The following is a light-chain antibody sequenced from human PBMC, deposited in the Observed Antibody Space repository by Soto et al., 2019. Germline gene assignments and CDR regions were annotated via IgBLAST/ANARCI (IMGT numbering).Light chain of an antibody. V-gene: IGLV2-14*01. CDR1: SSDVGTYNY. CDR3: CSYAGSYCYV. Sequence: QSALTQPASVSGSPGQSITISCTGTSSDVGTYNYVSWYQQHPGKAPKLMIYEVSNRPSGVPDRFSGSKSGNTASLTISGLQAEDEADYYCCSYAGSYCYVFGTGTKLTVL. J-gene: IGLJ1*01. CDR2: EVS.